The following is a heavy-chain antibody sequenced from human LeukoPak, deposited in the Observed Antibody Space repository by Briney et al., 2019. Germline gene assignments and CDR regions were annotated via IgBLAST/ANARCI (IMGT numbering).Heavy chain of an antibody. CDR1: GFTFSSYS. D-gene: IGHD6-6*01. CDR2: INHSGST. CDR3: ARGARYWFDP. J-gene: IGHJ5*02. V-gene: IGHV4-34*01. Sequence: GSLRLSCAASGFTFSSYSMNWVRQAPGKGLEWIGEINHSGSTNYNPSLKSRVTISVDTSKNQFSLKLSSVTAADTAVYYCARGARYWFDPWGQGTLVTVSS.